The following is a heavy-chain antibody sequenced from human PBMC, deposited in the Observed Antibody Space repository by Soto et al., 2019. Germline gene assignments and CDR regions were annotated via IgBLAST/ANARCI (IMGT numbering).Heavy chain of an antibody. V-gene: IGHV3-9*01. CDR2: ISWNSGTL. J-gene: IGHJ3*02. CDR3: AKDISSYFGDYPDAFDI. Sequence: EVQLVESGGGLVQPGRSLRLSCAASGFTFGDNAMHWVRQSPGKGLEWVSGISWNSGTLGYVDSVKGRFTISRDNAKNSLSLQMTSLRGEDTALYYCAKDISSYFGDYPDAFDIWGRGTMVTVSS. D-gene: IGHD4-17*01. CDR1: GFTFGDNA.